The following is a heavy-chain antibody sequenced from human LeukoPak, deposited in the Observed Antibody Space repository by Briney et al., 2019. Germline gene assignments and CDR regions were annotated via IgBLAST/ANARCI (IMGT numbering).Heavy chain of an antibody. V-gene: IGHV1-2*02. J-gene: IGHJ4*02. CDR1: GYTFTGYY. D-gene: IGHD3-22*01. CDR2: INPNSGGT. CDR3: ARAPSPYDSSGYSFDY. Sequence: ASVKVSCKASGYTFTGYYMHWVRQAPGQGLEWMGWINPNSGGTNYAQKFQGRVTMTRDTSISTAYMELSRLRSDDTAVYYCARAPSPYDSSGYSFDYWGQGTLVTVSS.